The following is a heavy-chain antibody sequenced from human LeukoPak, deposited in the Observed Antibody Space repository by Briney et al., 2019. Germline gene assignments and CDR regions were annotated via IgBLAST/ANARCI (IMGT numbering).Heavy chain of an antibody. CDR2: ILPDGSEK. Sequence: AGGSLRLSCAASDFTFSFYWMTWVRQAPGEGLEWVSNILPDGSEKYYLDSVKGRFTISRDNPTNSLYLQINSLRAEDTALYYCGRLARNAWYAVDYWGQGPLVTVSS. CDR3: GRLARNAWYAVDY. V-gene: IGHV3-7*01. J-gene: IGHJ4*02. D-gene: IGHD6-19*01. CDR1: DFTFSFYW.